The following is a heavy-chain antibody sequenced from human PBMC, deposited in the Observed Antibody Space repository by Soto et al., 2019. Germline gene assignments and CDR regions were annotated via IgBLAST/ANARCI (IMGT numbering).Heavy chain of an antibody. CDR1: GGSISSSSYY. D-gene: IGHD3-10*01. V-gene: IGHV4-39*02. CDR2: VHYSGIT. J-gene: IGHJ3*02. CDR3: ARDRDNYSSSESAWASAFDI. Sequence: PSETLSLTCTVSGGSISSSSYYWAWIRQPPGKGLEWMGSVHYSGITYYNADVKGRVTISADTSNNQVSLQLNSVTPDDTAVYYCARDRDNYSSSESAWASAFDIWGQGTMVTVSS.